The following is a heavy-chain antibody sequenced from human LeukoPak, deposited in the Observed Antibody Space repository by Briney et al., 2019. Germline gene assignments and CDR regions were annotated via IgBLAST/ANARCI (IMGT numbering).Heavy chain of an antibody. CDR3: AKRGQVYYDSSGYLLAY. D-gene: IGHD3-22*01. CDR1: GFTFSNHA. J-gene: IGHJ4*02. V-gene: IGHV3-23*01. Sequence: GGSLRLSCAASGFTFSNHAMTWVRQAPGKGLEWVSAISGGGGTTYYADSVKGRFTISRDNSKNTLYLQMNSLRAEDTAVYYCAKRGQVYYDSSGYLLAYWGQGTLVTVSS. CDR2: ISGGGGTT.